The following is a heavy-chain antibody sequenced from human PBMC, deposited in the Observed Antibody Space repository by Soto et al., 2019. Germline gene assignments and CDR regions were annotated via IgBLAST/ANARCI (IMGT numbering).Heavy chain of an antibody. CDR1: GFTFSSYS. CDR3: ARAAEYDSIWGSYRADWFDP. CDR2: ISGSGYI. J-gene: IGHJ5*02. V-gene: IGHV3-21*01. D-gene: IGHD3-16*02. Sequence: EVQLVESGGGLVKPGGSLRLSCEASGFTFSSYSMNWVRQAPGKGREWVSSISGSGYIYYADSVKGRFTISRDNAKSSLYLQMNSLRAEDTAVYYCARAAEYDSIWGSYRADWFDPWGQGTLVTVSS.